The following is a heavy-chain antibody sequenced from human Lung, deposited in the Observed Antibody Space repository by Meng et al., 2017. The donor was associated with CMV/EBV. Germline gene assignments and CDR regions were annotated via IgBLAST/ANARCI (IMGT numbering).Heavy chain of an antibody. V-gene: IGHV1-69*10. Sequence: SXXVSXKTYGGTFSSYSISWVRQAPGQGLEWMGGIIPILGIANYAQKFQGRVTITADKSTSTAYMELSSLRSEDTAVYYCARGSYVLRVLEWNPRGYYYYGMDVWGQGTTVTVSS. D-gene: IGHD3-3*01. CDR1: GGTFSSYS. J-gene: IGHJ6*02. CDR2: IIPILGIA. CDR3: ARGSYVLRVLEWNPRGYYYYGMDV.